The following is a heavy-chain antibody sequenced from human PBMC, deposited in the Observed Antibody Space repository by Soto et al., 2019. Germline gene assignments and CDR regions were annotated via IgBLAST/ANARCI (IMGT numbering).Heavy chain of an antibody. D-gene: IGHD4-17*01. V-gene: IGHV1-69*01. CDR2: TIPMFNIA. J-gene: IGHJ6*02. CDR3: ARGRELDDDDYPDYGMDV. CDR1: GGTFSRNA. Sequence: QVHLVQSGAEVKKPGSSVKVSCKASGGTFSRNAISWVRLAPGQGLEWMGGTIPMFNIAKNAQKFQGRVTITADESRNTAYMELSSLGSEDTAVYYCARGRELDDDDYPDYGMDVWGQGTTVTVSS.